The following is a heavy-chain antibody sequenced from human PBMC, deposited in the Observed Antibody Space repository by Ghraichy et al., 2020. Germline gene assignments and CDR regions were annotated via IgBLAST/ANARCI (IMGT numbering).Heavy chain of an antibody. CDR3: ARDPTLGAPDYFDY. J-gene: IGHJ4*02. D-gene: IGHD1-26*01. Sequence: GGSLRLSCGASGFTFSSYAMSWVRQAPGKGLEWVSTISDGGADTYYADSVKGRFTISRDNAKNTMYLEMNDLRAEDTALYYCARDPTLGAPDYFDYWGQGILVTVSS. CDR1: GFTFSSYA. V-gene: IGHV3-23*01. CDR2: ISDGGADT.